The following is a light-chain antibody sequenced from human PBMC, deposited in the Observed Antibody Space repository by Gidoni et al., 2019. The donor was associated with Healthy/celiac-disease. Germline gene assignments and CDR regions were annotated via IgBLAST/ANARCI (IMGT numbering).Light chain of an antibody. Sequence: DIQMTQSPSSLSASVGDRVTITCRASQSISSYLNWYQQKPGKAPKLLIYAASCLQSGVPSRFSGSGSGTDFTLSISSLQPEDFATYYCQQSYSTPTFGGGTKVEIK. J-gene: IGKJ4*01. CDR1: QSISSY. V-gene: IGKV1-39*01. CDR2: AAS. CDR3: QQSYSTPT.